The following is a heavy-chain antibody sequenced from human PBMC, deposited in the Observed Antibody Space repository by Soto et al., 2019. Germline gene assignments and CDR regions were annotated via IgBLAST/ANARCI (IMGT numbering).Heavy chain of an antibody. D-gene: IGHD4-17*01. Sequence: EVQLLESGGGLVQPGGSLRLSCAASGFTFSSYAMSWVRQAPGKGLEWVSAISGSGGSTYYADSVKGRFTISRDNSKNTLYLQMNSLRAEDTAVYYCAKSRGTVTTNPYYYYYGMDVWGQGTTVTVSS. CDR3: AKSRGTVTTNPYYYYYGMDV. J-gene: IGHJ6*02. V-gene: IGHV3-23*01. CDR2: ISGSGGST. CDR1: GFTFSSYA.